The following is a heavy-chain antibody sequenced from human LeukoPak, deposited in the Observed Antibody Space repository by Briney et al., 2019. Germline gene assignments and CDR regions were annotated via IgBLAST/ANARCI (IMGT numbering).Heavy chain of an antibody. CDR2: IYTSGST. CDR1: GGSISSYY. V-gene: IGHV4-4*09. Sequence: SETLSLTCTVSGGSISSYYWSWIRQPPGKGLEWIGYIYTSGSTNYNPSLKSQVTISVDTSKNQFSLKLSSVTAADTAVYYCARGGTWELPDYWGQGTLVTVSS. J-gene: IGHJ4*02. CDR3: ARGGTWELPDY. D-gene: IGHD1-26*01.